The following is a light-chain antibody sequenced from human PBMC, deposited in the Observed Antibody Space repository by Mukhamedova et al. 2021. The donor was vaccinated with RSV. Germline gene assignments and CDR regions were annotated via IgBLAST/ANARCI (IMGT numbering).Light chain of an antibody. J-gene: IGLJ1*01. V-gene: IGLV3-1*01. CDR2: QDS. CDR3: QAWDSSTASYA. Sequence: QKPGQSPVLVIYQDSKRPSGIPERFSGSNSGNTATLTISGTQAMDEADYYCQAWDSSTASYAFGTGTKVTVL.